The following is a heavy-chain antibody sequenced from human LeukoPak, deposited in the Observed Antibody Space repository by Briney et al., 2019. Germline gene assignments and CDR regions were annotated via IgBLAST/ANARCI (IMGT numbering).Heavy chain of an antibody. J-gene: IGHJ4*02. CDR1: GFTVSSNY. V-gene: IGHV3-53*01. D-gene: IGHD2-2*01. Sequence: TGGSLRLSCAASGFTVSSNYMSWVRQAPGKGLEWVSVTYSGGSTYYADSVKGRFTISRDNSKNTLYLQMNSLRAEGTAVYYCARADTAQRFSFDCWGQGTLVTVSS. CDR3: ARADTAQRFSFDC. CDR2: TYSGGST.